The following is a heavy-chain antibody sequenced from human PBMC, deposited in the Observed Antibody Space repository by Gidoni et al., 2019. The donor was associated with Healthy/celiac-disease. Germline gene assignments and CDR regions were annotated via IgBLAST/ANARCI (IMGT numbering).Heavy chain of an antibody. CDR3: ARDRGYYGSGSYYRGIPNWFDP. V-gene: IGHV4-39*07. CDR2: IYYSGST. CDR1: GGSIRSSSYY. J-gene: IGHJ5*02. D-gene: IGHD3-10*01. Sequence: QLQLKESGPGPVQPSETLSPTCTVSGGSIRSSSYYWGWPRQPPGKGLEWIGSIYYSGSTYYNPSLKSRVTISVDTSKNQFSLKLSSVTAADTAVYYCARDRGYYGSGSYYRGIPNWFDPWGQGTLVTVSS.